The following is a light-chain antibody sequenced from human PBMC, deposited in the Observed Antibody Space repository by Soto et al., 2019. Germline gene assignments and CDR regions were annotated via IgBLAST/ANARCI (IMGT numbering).Light chain of an antibody. Sequence: EMGLTQSPGTLSLSPGERATLSGRASQSVSSTYLAWYQQKPGQAPRLLIYGASSRATGIPDRFSGSGSGTDFTLTISRLEPEDFAVYYCQHYGSLVLTFGGGTKVEIK. J-gene: IGKJ4*01. V-gene: IGKV3-20*01. CDR1: QSVSSTY. CDR2: GAS. CDR3: QHYGSLVLT.